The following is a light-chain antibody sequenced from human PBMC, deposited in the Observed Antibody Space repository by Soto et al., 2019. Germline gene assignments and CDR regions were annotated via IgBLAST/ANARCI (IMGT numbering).Light chain of an antibody. V-gene: IGLV2-23*02. CDR1: SSDVGTYNL. CDR2: EVA. J-gene: IGLJ1*01. CDR3: CSYGGSSALPYV. Sequence: QSALAQPASVSGSPEQSVTISCTGTSSDVGTYNLVSWYQQHPGKAPKLIIYEVAERPSGVSNRFSGSKFGNTASLTISGLLPEDEADYYCCSYGGSSALPYVFGAGTKLPS.